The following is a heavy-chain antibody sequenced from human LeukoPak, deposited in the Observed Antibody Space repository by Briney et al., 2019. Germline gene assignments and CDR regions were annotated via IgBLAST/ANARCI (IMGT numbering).Heavy chain of an antibody. Sequence: SETLSLTCTVSGYSISSGYYWGWIRQPPGKGLEWIGSIYHSGSTYYNPSLKSRVTISVDTSKNQFSLKLSSVTAADTAVYYCARGKRVGATAYWGQGTLVTVSS. CDR1: GYSISSGYY. CDR2: IYHSGST. V-gene: IGHV4-38-2*02. D-gene: IGHD1-26*01. J-gene: IGHJ4*02. CDR3: ARGKRVGATAY.